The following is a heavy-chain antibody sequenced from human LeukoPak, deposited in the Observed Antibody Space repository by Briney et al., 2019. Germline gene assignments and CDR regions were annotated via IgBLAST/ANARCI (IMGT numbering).Heavy chain of an antibody. V-gene: IGHV4-39*02. CDR3: AREYGGYGRYFDY. CDR2: IYYSGST. Sequence: SETLSLTCTVSGGSISSSSYYWGWIRQPPGKGLEWIGSIYYSGSTYYNPSLKSRVTISVDTSKNQFSLKLSSVTAADTAVYYCAREYGGYGRYFDYWGQGTLVTVPS. J-gene: IGHJ4*02. CDR1: GGSISSSSYY. D-gene: IGHD5-12*01.